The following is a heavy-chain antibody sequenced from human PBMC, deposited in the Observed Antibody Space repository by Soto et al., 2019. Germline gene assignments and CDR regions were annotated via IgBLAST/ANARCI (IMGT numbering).Heavy chain of an antibody. J-gene: IGHJ6*02. CDR2: IYQSGST. CDR3: TRGRADLNYGMDV. D-gene: IGHD3-3*01. Sequence: SETLSLTCAVSGGSISSGAYSWSWIRQPPGKGLEWIGYIYQSGSTYSNPSLKSRVTITVDRSKNQFSLKLSSVTAADTAVYYCTRGRADLNYGMDVWGQGTTVTVSS. CDR1: GGSISSGAYS. V-gene: IGHV4-30-2*01.